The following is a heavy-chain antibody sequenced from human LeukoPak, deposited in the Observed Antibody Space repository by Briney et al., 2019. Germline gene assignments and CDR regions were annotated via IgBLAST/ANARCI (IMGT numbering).Heavy chain of an antibody. D-gene: IGHD3-22*01. CDR1: GGTFSSYA. Sequence: GASVKVSCKASGGTFSSYAISWVRQAPGQGLEWMGGIIPIFGTANYAQKFQGRVTITADKSTSTAYMELSSLRSEDTAVYYCARDLGYYYDSSGSPDAFDIWGQGTMVTVSS. CDR3: ARDLGYYYDSSGSPDAFDI. J-gene: IGHJ3*02. V-gene: IGHV1-69*06. CDR2: IIPIFGTA.